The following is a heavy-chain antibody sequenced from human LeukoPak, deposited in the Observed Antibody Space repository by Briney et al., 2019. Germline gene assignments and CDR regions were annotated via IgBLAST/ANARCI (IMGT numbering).Heavy chain of an antibody. Sequence: PGGSLRLSCAASGFTFSSYAMSWVRQAPGKGLEWVSAISGRGDSTYYADSVKGRFTISRDNSKNTLYLQMNSLRAEDTAVYYCAKDHGGSGWSFDYWGQGTLVTVSS. CDR1: GFTFSSYA. J-gene: IGHJ4*02. CDR3: AKDHGGSGWSFDY. CDR2: ISGRGDST. D-gene: IGHD6-19*01. V-gene: IGHV3-23*01.